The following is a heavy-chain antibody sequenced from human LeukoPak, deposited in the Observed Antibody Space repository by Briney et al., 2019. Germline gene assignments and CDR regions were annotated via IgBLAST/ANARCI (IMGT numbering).Heavy chain of an antibody. CDR1: GFTFSSYA. CDR3: ARGWCSSTSCYTSGDRSVGLTVDY. J-gene: IGHJ4*02. V-gene: IGHV3-30-3*01. CDR2: ISSEGTNK. D-gene: IGHD2-2*02. Sequence: PGGSLRLSCAASGFTFSSYAMHWVRQTPGKGLEWVAVISSEGTNKYYADSVKGRFTISRDNSKNTLYLQMSSLRAEDTAVYYCARGWCSSTSCYTSGDRSVGLTVDYWGQGTLVTVSS.